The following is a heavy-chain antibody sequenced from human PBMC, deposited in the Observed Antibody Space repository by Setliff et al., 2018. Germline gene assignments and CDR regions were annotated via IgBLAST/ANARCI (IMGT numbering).Heavy chain of an antibody. J-gene: IGHJ6*01. CDR3: ARERSYDGLNYYGMDV. Sequence: ASVKVSCKTSGYTFTNYGISWVRQAPGQGLEWMGWISADNGNTKYAQNLHGKITMTTDTSTSTAYLELRSVRFDDRAVHYCARERSYDGLNYYGMDVWGQGTTVTVSS. CDR2: ISADNGNT. D-gene: IGHD1-26*01. CDR1: GYTFTNYG. V-gene: IGHV1-18*01.